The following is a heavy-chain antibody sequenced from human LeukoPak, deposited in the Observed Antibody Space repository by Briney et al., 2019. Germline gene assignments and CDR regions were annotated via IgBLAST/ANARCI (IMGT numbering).Heavy chain of an antibody. V-gene: IGHV4-59*01. D-gene: IGHD2-8*01. J-gene: IGHJ4*02. CDR3: ARVLGSPLSVEFDY. CDR2: IYYSGST. CDR1: GGSISSYY. Sequence: SETLPLTCTVSGGSISSYYWSWIRQPPGKGLEWIGYIYYSGSTNYNPSLKSRVTISVDTSKNQFSLKLSSVTAADTAVYYCARVLGSPLSVEFDYWGQGTLVTVSS.